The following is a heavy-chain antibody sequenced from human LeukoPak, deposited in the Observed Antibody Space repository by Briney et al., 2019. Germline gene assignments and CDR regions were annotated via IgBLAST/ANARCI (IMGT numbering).Heavy chain of an antibody. D-gene: IGHD4-11*01. CDR1: GFTFSSYA. J-gene: IGHJ4*02. V-gene: IGHV3-23*01. CDR2: ISVSGGST. CDR3: AKDIFSTVTNYFDY. Sequence: HPGGSLRLSCAASGFTFSSYAMSWVRQAPGKGLEWVSVISVSGGSTYYADSVKGRFTISRDNSKNTLYLQMNSLRAEDTAVYYCAKDIFSTVTNYFDYWGQGTLVTVSS.